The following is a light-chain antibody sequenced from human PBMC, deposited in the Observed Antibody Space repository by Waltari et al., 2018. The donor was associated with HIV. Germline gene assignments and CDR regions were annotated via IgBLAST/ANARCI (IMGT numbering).Light chain of an antibody. J-gene: IGLJ3*02. Sequence: SYELTQPPSVSVSPGQTARITCSGDALPKQYAYWYQQKPGQAPVLVIYKDMERPSGMPERFSGSSSGTTVTLTISGVQAEDEADYYCQSADSSGTHGFGGGTKLTVL. V-gene: IGLV3-25*03. CDR2: KDM. CDR1: ALPKQY. CDR3: QSADSSGTHG.